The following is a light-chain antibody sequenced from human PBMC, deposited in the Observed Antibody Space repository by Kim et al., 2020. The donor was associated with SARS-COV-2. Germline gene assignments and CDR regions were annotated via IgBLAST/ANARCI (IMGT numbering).Light chain of an antibody. CDR1: TSNIGKNF. V-gene: IGLV1-51*01. Sequence: QSVLTQPPSMTAAPGQKVTISCSGSTSNIGKNFLSWYQQLPGTAPKLLIYDNNKRPSGIPDRFSGVKSGTSATLGISGLQTGDEADYYCGTWDSSLSAWVFGGGTQLTVL. CDR3: GTWDSSLSAWV. CDR2: DNN. J-gene: IGLJ3*02.